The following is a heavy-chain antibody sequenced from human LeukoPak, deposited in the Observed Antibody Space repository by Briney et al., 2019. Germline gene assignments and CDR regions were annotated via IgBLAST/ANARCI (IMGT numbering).Heavy chain of an antibody. V-gene: IGHV1-18*01. D-gene: IGHD3-10*01. CDR3: ARGILSERFGGHNFDY. CDR2: ISAYNGNT. CDR1: GYTFTSYG. J-gene: IGHJ4*02. Sequence: ASVKVSCKASGYTFTSYGISWVRQAPGQGLEWMGWISAYNGNTNYAQKLQGRVTMTTDTSTSTAYIELRSLRSDDTAVYYCARGILSERFGGHNFDYWGQGTLVTVSS.